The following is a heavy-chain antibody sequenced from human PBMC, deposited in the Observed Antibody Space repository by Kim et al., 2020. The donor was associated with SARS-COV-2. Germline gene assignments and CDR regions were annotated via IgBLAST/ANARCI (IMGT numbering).Heavy chain of an antibody. Sequence: GESLKISCEASGYSFTDYWISWVRQRPGKGLEWMGRIQPSDSYINYHPTFEGHVTISADKSIKTAYLQWSGLKASDSAIYFCSRHAPTGRGFSPMHSDYWGQGTLVTVSS. D-gene: IGHD2-8*02. CDR3: SRHAPTGRGFSPMHSDY. CDR2: IQPSDSYI. J-gene: IGHJ4*02. CDR1: GYSFTDYW. V-gene: IGHV5-10-1*01.